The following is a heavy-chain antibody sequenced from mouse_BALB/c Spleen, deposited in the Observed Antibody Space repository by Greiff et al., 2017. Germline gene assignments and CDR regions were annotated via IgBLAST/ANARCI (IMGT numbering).Heavy chain of an antibody. CDR2: ISSGGST. Sequence: EVQRVESGGGLVKPGGSLKLSCAASGFTFSSYAMSWVRQTPEKRLEWVASISSGGSTYYPDSVKGRFTISRDNARNILYLQMSSLRSEDTAMYYCARRGGNHFYWYFDVGGAGTTVTVSS. J-gene: IGHJ1*01. CDR1: GFTFSSYA. CDR3: ARRGGNHFYWYFDV. D-gene: IGHD2-1*01. V-gene: IGHV5-6-5*01.